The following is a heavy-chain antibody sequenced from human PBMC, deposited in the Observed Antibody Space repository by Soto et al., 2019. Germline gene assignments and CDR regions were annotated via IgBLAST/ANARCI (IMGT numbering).Heavy chain of an antibody. CDR1: GFTFTRSA. J-gene: IGHJ3*02. V-gene: IGHV1-58*01. CDR2: IVVGSGNT. Sequence: SVKVSCKASGFTFTRSAVQWVRQARGQRLEWIGWIVVGSGNTNYAQKFQERVTITRDMSTSTAYMELSSLRSEDTAVYYCAAAKEKMYYYDSSGYRNHDAFDIWG. CDR3: AAAKEKMYYYDSSGYRNHDAFDI. D-gene: IGHD3-22*01.